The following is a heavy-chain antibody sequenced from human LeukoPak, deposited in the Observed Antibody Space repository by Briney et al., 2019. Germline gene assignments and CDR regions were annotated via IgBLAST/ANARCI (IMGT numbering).Heavy chain of an antibody. CDR1: GVSVGSAGYY. CDR3: ARSQSQSGSYRYYFHY. V-gene: IGHV4-61*08. J-gene: IGHJ4*02. D-gene: IGHD1-26*01. CDR2: IYYSGNT. Sequence: PSETLSLTCSVSGVSVGSAGYYWTWIRQPPGKGLEWIGYIYYSGNTDYNPFLKSRVTMSLDTSKNRFSLKLSSVTAADTAVYYCARSQSQSGSYRYYFHYWGQGTLVTVSS.